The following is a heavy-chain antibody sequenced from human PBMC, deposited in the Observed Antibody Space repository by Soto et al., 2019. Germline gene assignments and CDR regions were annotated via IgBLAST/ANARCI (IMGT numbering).Heavy chain of an antibody. CDR2: ISYDGSNK. J-gene: IGHJ6*03. Sequence: HPGGSLRLSCAASGFTFSSYGMHWVRQAPGKGLEWVAVISYDGSNKYYADSVKGRFTISRDNSKNTLYLQMNSLRAEDTAVYYCAKVRLVATIPPNYMDVWGKGTTVTVSS. CDR3: AKVRLVATIPPNYMDV. CDR1: GFTFSSYG. V-gene: IGHV3-30*18. D-gene: IGHD5-12*01.